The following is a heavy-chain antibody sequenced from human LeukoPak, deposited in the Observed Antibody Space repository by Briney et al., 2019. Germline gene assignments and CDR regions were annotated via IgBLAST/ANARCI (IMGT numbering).Heavy chain of an antibody. D-gene: IGHD3-9*01. CDR2: IYHSGST. CDR1: GGSISSSNW. V-gene: IGHV4-4*02. Sequence: SETLSLTCAVSGGSISSSNWWSWVRQPPGKGLEWIGEIYHSGSTNYNPSLKSRVTISVDKSKNQFSLKLSSVTAADTAVYYCARSYDILTGYYPNWGQGTLVTVSS. J-gene: IGHJ4*02. CDR3: ARSYDILTGYYPN.